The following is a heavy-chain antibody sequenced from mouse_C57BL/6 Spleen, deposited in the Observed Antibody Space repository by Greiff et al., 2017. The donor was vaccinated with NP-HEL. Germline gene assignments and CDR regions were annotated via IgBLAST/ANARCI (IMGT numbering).Heavy chain of an antibody. Sequence: QVQLQQPGAELVRPGSSVKLSCKASGYTFTSYWMDWVKQRPGQGLEWIGNIYPSDSETHYNQKFKDKATLTVDKSSSTAYMQLSSLTSEDSAVYYCARKGIYYDYLYYAMDYWGQGTSVTVSS. CDR2: IYPSDSET. D-gene: IGHD2-4*01. J-gene: IGHJ4*01. CDR1: GYTFTSYW. CDR3: ARKGIYYDYLYYAMDY. V-gene: IGHV1-61*01.